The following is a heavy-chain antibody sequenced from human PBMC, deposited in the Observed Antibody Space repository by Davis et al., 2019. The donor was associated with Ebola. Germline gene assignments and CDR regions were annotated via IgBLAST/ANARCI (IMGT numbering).Heavy chain of an antibody. Sequence: GGSLRLSCKGSGYTFTTYWIAWVRQLPGKGPEWMGIIYSGDSDTSYSPSFEGQVTISVDRSISTAHLQWSSLKASDTAIYYCVRQESLYGAIDSWGQGTLVTVSS. D-gene: IGHD4/OR15-4a*01. CDR1: GYTFTTYW. CDR2: IYSGDSDT. CDR3: VRQESLYGAIDS. J-gene: IGHJ4*02. V-gene: IGHV5-51*01.